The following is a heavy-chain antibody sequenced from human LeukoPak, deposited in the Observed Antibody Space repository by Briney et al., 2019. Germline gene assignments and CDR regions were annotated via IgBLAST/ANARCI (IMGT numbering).Heavy chain of an antibody. CDR3: ARRLTQYDCFDP. V-gene: IGHV6-1*01. J-gene: IGHJ5*02. CDR1: GDSVSSNSVT. CDR2: TYYRSTWYN. Sequence: SQTLSLTCVISGDSVSSNSVTWNWIRQSPSRGLEWLGRTYYRSTWYNDYAVSVRGRITVNPDTSKNQFSLHLNSVTPEDTAVYYCARRLTQYDCFDPWGQGILVTVSS. D-gene: IGHD2-2*01.